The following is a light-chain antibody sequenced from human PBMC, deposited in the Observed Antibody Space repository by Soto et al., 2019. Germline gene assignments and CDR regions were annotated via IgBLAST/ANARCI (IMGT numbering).Light chain of an antibody. J-gene: IGKJ1*01. CDR3: QHYNSYSEA. V-gene: IGKV1-5*03. CDR2: KAS. CDR1: QTISSW. Sequence: DIQMTQSPSTLSRSVGDRVTITRRASQTISSWLAWYQQKPGKAPKLLIYKASTLKSGGPSRSSGSGSGTEFTLTISSLQPDDFATYYCQHYNSYSEAFGQGTKVDI.